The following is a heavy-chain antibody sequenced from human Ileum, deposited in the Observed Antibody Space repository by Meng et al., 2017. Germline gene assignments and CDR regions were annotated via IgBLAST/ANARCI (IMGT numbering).Heavy chain of an antibody. Sequence: QVQLQESGPGLVRPAETLPLLCTVSGGSVSSDGFQWGWVRQPPGKGLEWIGYASTNYNPSLKSRVTISLDTSKNQFSLELSSVTAADTAVYYCARDHWGSLDYWGQGILVTVSS. CDR2: AST. J-gene: IGHJ4*02. CDR3: ARDHWGSLDY. V-gene: IGHV4-61*08. D-gene: IGHD7-27*01. CDR1: GGSVSSDGFQ.